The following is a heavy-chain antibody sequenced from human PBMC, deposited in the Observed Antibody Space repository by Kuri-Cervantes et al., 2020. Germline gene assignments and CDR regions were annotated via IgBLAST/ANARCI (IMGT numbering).Heavy chain of an antibody. CDR3: AKAAYCSGGSCYSYYYGMDV. V-gene: IGHV3-30*04. J-gene: IGHJ6*02. Sequence: LSLTCAASGFTFSSYAMHWVRQAPGKGLEWVAVISYDGLNEYYADSVRGRFTISRDSSKNTLYLQMNSLRAEDTAVYYCAKAAYCSGGSCYSYYYGMDVWGQGTTVTVSS. D-gene: IGHD2-15*01. CDR2: ISYDGLNE. CDR1: GFTFSSYA.